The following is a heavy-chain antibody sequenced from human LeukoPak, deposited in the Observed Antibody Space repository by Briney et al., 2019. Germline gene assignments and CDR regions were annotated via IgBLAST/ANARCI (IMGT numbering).Heavy chain of an antibody. Sequence: PGGSLRLSCAASGFTFSSYAMHWVRQAPGKGLEWVAVISYDGSNKYYADSVKGRFTISRDNSKNTLYLQMNSLRAEDTAVYYCARDCGGSCLEVNDAFDIWGQGTMVTVSS. CDR3: ARDCGGSCLEVNDAFDI. V-gene: IGHV3-30-3*01. J-gene: IGHJ3*02. CDR1: GFTFSSYA. D-gene: IGHD2-15*01. CDR2: ISYDGSNK.